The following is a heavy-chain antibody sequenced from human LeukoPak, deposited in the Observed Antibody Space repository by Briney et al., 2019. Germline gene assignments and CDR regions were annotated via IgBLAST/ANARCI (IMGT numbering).Heavy chain of an antibody. CDR3: ASHSSTSRNWFDP. Sequence: PGGSLRLSCAASGFTFSSYWMSWVRQAPGKGLEWVANIKQDGSEKYYVDPVKGRFTISRDNAKNSLYLQMNSLRAEDTAVYYCASHSSTSRNWFDPWGQGTLVTVSS. V-gene: IGHV3-7*01. J-gene: IGHJ5*02. CDR2: IKQDGSEK. CDR1: GFTFSSYW. D-gene: IGHD2-2*01.